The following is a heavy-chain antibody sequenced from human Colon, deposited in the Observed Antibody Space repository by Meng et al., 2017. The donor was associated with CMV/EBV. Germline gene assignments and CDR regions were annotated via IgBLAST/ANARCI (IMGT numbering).Heavy chain of an antibody. D-gene: IGHD3-10*01. CDR2: LRPTGSI. J-gene: IGHJ4*02. Sequence: QGRRQGWGPGLLTPAGTLSLTCGVFGAPITPCYWAWTPQPAGKGLEFVGLLRPTGSIDYNPSLISRVTMSVDTSKNQLSLNPESVAAADTAVYYCVRAAARGVPVDHWGQGMLVTVSS. CDR3: VRAAARGVPVDH. CDR1: GAPITPCY. V-gene: IGHV4-4*07.